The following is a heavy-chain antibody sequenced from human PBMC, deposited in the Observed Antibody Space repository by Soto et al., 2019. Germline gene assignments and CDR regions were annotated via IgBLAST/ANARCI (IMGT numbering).Heavy chain of an antibody. Sequence: QITLKESGPTLVKPTQTLTLTCTFSGFSLSTSGVGVGWIRQPPGKALEWLALIYWNDGKRYSPSLKSRLTITKDTSKNQVVLTMTNMDPVDTATYYCAHKGLSGSYNWFDPWGQGTLVTVSS. CDR2: IYWNDGK. J-gene: IGHJ5*02. CDR3: AHKGLSGSYNWFDP. D-gene: IGHD1-26*01. V-gene: IGHV2-5*01. CDR1: GFSLSTSGVG.